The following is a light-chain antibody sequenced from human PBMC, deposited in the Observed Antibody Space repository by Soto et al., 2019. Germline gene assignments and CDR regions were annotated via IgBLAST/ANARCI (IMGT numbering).Light chain of an antibody. CDR1: QSISNF. CDR3: QQSYTTPFT. V-gene: IGKV1-39*01. CDR2: AAS. Sequence: DIQMTQSPSSLSASVGDRVTITCRASQSISNFLNWYQQKPGKAPKLLISAASSLQGGVPSRFSGSGSGTDFTLTISSLQPEDFATYYCQQSYTTPFTFGPGTKVDIK. J-gene: IGKJ3*01.